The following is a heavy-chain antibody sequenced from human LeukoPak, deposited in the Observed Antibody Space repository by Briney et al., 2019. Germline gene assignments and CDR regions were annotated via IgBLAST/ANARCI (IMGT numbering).Heavy chain of an antibody. Sequence: GESLKISCKGSGYSFTSYWIGWVRQMPGKGLEWMGIIYPGDSDTRYSPSFQGQVTISADKSISTAYLQWSSLKASDTAMYYCARLEENYHDSSGYYPGQLDYWGQGTLVTVSS. CDR3: ARLEENYHDSSGYYPGQLDY. CDR1: GYSFTSYW. CDR2: IYPGDSDT. J-gene: IGHJ4*02. V-gene: IGHV5-51*01. D-gene: IGHD3-22*01.